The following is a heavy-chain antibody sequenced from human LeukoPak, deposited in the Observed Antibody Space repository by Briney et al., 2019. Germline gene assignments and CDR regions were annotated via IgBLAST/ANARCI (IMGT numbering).Heavy chain of an antibody. CDR1: GGSISSSSYY. CDR3: ARVVAYSSGWAPNWFDP. D-gene: IGHD6-19*01. V-gene: IGHV4-39*07. Sequence: PSETLSLTCTVSGGSISSSSYYWGWIRQPPGKGLEWIGSIYYSGSTYYNPSLKSRVTISVDTSKNQFSLKLSSVTAADTAVYYCARVVAYSSGWAPNWFDPWGQGTLVTVSS. J-gene: IGHJ5*02. CDR2: IYYSGST.